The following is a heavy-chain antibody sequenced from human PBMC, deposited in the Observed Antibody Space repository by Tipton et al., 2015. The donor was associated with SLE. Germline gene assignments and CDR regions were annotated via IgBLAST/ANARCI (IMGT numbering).Heavy chain of an antibody. CDR2: IYTSGST. V-gene: IGHV4-4*09. J-gene: IGHJ6*02. D-gene: IGHD6-13*01. Sequence: TLSLTCTVSGGSISSYYWSWIRQPPGKGLEWIGYIYTSGSTNYNPSLKSRVTISVDTSKNQFSLKLSSVTAADTAVYYCARGRGSSWYSYYYYGMDVWGQGTTVTVSS. CDR1: GGSISSYY. CDR3: ARGRGSSWYSYYYYGMDV.